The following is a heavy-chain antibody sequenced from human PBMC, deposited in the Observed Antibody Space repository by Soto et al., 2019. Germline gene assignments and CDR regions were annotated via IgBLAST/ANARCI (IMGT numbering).Heavy chain of an antibody. CDR3: TTARWHTYDFDY. CDR2: IKTRPDGGTT. D-gene: IGHD4-17*01. J-gene: IGHJ4*02. Sequence: EVQLVESGGGLVKPGGSLRLSCAASGFTFTNAWMSWVRQAPGKGLEWVGRIKTRPDGGTTDYAAPVKDRFTISRDDSNDTLYLQMNSLKTEDTAVYYCTTARWHTYDFDYWGQGTLVTVSS. CDR1: GFTFTNAW. V-gene: IGHV3-15*01.